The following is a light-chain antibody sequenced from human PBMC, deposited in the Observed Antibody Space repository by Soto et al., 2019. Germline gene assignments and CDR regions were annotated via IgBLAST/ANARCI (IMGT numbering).Light chain of an antibody. CDR2: AAS. CDR3: LQDYNYPLT. V-gene: IGKV1-6*01. CDR1: QSISNW. Sequence: IQMTQSPSTLPASVGDRVTITCRASQSISNWLAWYQQKPGKATKLLIYAASSLQSGVTSRFSGSGSGTDFTLTISSLQPEDFATYYCLQDYNYPLTFGGGTKV. J-gene: IGKJ4*01.